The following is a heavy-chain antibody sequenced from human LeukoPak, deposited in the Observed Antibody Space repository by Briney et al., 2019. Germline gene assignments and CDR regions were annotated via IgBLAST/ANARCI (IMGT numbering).Heavy chain of an antibody. Sequence: ASVKVSCKASGYTFTSYAMNWVRQAPGQGLEWMGWINTSTGNPTYAQGFTGRFVFSLDTSVSTAYLQISSLKAEDTAVYYCARDLEEYSSPNWFDPWGQGTLVTVSS. CDR3: ARDLEEYSSPNWFDP. CDR2: INTSTGNP. CDR1: GYTFTSYA. D-gene: IGHD6-6*01. J-gene: IGHJ5*02. V-gene: IGHV7-4-1*02.